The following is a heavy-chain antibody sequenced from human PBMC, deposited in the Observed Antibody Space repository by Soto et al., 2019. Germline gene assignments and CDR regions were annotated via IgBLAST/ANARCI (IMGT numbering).Heavy chain of an antibody. D-gene: IGHD6-19*01. V-gene: IGHV3-23*01. CDR1: GFTFSTYA. CDR2: ISGSGDST. J-gene: IGHJ4*02. CDR3: AKERSSGWSLDY. Sequence: EVQLLESGGGLVQPGGSLRLSCAASGFTFSTYAMNWVRQAPGKGLEWVSGISGSGDSTYYADSVKGRFTVSRGNSKNALDLKMNSLRAEDTVVFYCAKERSSGWSLDYWGQGTLVTVSS.